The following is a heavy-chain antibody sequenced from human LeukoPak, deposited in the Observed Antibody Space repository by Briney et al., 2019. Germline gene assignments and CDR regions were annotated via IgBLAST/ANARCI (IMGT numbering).Heavy chain of an antibody. D-gene: IGHD3-16*01. CDR2: ISYDGSNK. CDR1: GFTFSSYG. Sequence: GGSLRLSCAASGFTFSSYGMHWVRQAPGKGLEWMAVISYDGSNKFYADSVKGRFTISRDNSKNTLFLQMNSLRAEDTAVYYCAKSALGEIDYYGMDVWGQGTTVSVPS. CDR3: AKSALGEIDYYGMDV. V-gene: IGHV3-30*18. J-gene: IGHJ6*02.